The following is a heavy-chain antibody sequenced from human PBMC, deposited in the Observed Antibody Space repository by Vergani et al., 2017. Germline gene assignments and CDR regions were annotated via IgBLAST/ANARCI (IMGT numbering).Heavy chain of an antibody. CDR1: EYSFIGYY. V-gene: IGHV1-2*02. J-gene: IGHJ4*02. Sequence: QVQLVQSGAEVRKPGASVTVSCKTSEYSFIGYYIHWVRQPPGQRLEWMGRNNPKTGDTIYAQNFQDRVSMTMETSITTAYMELRRLRSDDTSVYYCARDGSSYDPRFDYWGQGTLVTVSS. CDR3: ARDGSSYDPRFDY. CDR2: NNPKTGDT. D-gene: IGHD1-26*01.